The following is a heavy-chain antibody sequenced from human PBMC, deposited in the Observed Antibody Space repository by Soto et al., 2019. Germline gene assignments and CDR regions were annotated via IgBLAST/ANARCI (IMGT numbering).Heavy chain of an antibody. CDR1: GYSFTSYW. D-gene: IGHD4-17*01. J-gene: IGHJ6*02. CDR2: IDPSDSYT. CDR3: ARHPRTYGDSNYYYYYGMDV. V-gene: IGHV5-10-1*01. Sequence: GESLKISCKGSGYSFTSYWISWARQMPGKGLEWMGRIDPSDSYTNYSPSFQGHVTISADKSISTAYLQWSSLKASDTAMYYCARHPRTYGDSNYYYYYGMDVWGQGTTVTVSS.